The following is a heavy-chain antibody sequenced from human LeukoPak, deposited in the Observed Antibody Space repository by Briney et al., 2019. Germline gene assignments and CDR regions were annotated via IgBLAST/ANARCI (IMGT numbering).Heavy chain of an antibody. J-gene: IGHJ3*02. CDR1: GYTFTGYY. D-gene: IGHD6-6*01. V-gene: IGHV1-2*02. Sequence: ASVKVSCKASGYTFTGYYMHWVRQAPGQGLEWMGWINPNSGGTNYAQKFQGRVTMTRDTSISTAYMELSRLRSDDTAVYYCARDSSSVDAFDIWGQGTMVTVPS. CDR3: ARDSSSVDAFDI. CDR2: INPNSGGT.